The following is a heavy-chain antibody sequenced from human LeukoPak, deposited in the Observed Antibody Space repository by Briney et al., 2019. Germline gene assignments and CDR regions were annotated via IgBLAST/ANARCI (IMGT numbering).Heavy chain of an antibody. J-gene: IGHJ4*02. CDR2: INPNSGGT. CDR1: GYTFTGYY. D-gene: IGHD2-2*01. CDR3: ARGSGDCSSTSCPFDY. V-gene: IGHV1-2*02. Sequence: GASVKVSCKASGYTFTGYYMHWVRQAPGQGLEWMGWINPNSGGTNYAQKCQGRVTMTRDTSISTAYMELSRLRSDDTAVYYCARGSGDCSSTSCPFDYWGQGTLVTVSS.